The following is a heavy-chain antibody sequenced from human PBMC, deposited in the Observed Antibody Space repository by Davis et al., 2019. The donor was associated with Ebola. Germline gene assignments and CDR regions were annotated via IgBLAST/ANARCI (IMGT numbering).Heavy chain of an antibody. V-gene: IGHV1-58*01. CDR1: SFSFSPSA. CDR2: IVVGSGNT. D-gene: IGHD6-6*01. J-gene: IGHJ6*02. CDR3: ARDMRQLVGENYYYYGMDV. Sequence: SVKVSCSSSSFSFSPSAFQWVRQARGQRLEWIGWIVVGSGNTNYAQKFQERVTITRDMSTSTAYMELSSLRSEDTAVYYCARDMRQLVGENYYYYGMDVWGQGTTVTVSS.